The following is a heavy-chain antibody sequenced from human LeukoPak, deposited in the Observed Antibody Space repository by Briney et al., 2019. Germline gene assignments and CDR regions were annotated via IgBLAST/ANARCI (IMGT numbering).Heavy chain of an antibody. V-gene: IGHV3-23*01. Sequence: PGGSLRLSCAASGFTFSSYAMSWVRQAPGKGLEWVSAIGGSGGSTYYADSVKGRFTISRDNSKNTLYLQMNSLRAEDTAVYYCAKKGYYGSGSYAPDAFDIWGQGTMVTVSS. CDR1: GFTFSSYA. CDR3: AKKGYYGSGSYAPDAFDI. J-gene: IGHJ3*02. CDR2: IGGSGGST. D-gene: IGHD3-10*01.